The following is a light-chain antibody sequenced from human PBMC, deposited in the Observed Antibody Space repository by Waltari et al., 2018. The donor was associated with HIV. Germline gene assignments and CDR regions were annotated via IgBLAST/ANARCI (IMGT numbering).Light chain of an antibody. V-gene: IGKV1-33*01. Sequence: IQMTQSPSSLSSYVGHTFTITCQASHDIKKHLNWYQQKPGEAPKILISEASNLEIGVPSRFSGTGSGRDFSLTISSLQPEDVATYYCQQSDTLWTFGQWTKVE. CDR1: HDIKKH. J-gene: IGKJ1*01. CDR3: QQSDTLWT. CDR2: EAS.